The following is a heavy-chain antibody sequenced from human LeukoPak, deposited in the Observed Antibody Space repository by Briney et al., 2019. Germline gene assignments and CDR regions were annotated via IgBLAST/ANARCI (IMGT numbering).Heavy chain of an antibody. CDR2: IYYSGST. V-gene: IGHV4-59*01. CDR3: ARVNYYDSSGPHGFDP. CDR1: GGSISSYY. D-gene: IGHD3-22*01. J-gene: IGHJ5*02. Sequence: SETLSLTCTVSGGSISSYYWSWIRQPPGKGMEWIGYIYYSGSTNYNPCLKSRVTISVDTSKNQFSLKLSSVTAADTAVYYCARVNYYDSSGPHGFDPWGQGTLVTVSS.